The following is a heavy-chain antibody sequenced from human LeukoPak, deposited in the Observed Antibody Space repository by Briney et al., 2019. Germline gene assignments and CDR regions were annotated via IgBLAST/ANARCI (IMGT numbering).Heavy chain of an antibody. D-gene: IGHD2-2*01. Sequence: GGSLRLSCAASGFTFSSYAMSWVRQAPGKGLEWVSAISGSGGSTYYADSVKGRFTISRDNSKNTLYLQTNSLRAEDTAVYYCAKASPFRDIVVVPAPYYFDYWGQGTLVTVSS. CDR2: ISGSGGST. J-gene: IGHJ4*02. CDR1: GFTFSSYA. CDR3: AKASPFRDIVVVPAPYYFDY. V-gene: IGHV3-23*01.